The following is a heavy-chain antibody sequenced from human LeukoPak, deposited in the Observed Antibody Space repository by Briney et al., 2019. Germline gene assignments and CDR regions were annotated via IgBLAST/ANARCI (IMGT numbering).Heavy chain of an antibody. Sequence: SETLSLTCTVSGGSISSYYWSWIRQPPGKGLEWIGYIYYSGSTNYNPSLKSRVTISVDTSKDPFSLQLSSVTAADTAVYYCARVGALDYDFYYMDVWGKGTTVTVSS. CDR1: GGSISSYY. V-gene: IGHV4-59*01. CDR3: ARVGALDYDFYYMDV. J-gene: IGHJ6*03. D-gene: IGHD3-3*01. CDR2: IYYSGST.